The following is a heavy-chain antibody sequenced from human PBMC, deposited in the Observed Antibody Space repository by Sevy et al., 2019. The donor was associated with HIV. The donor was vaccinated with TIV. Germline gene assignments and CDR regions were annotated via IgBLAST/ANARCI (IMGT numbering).Heavy chain of an antibody. CDR1: GFTFSSYS. D-gene: IGHD2-2*02. V-gene: IGHV3-21*01. J-gene: IGHJ4*02. CDR3: ARKRYCSSTSCYTGFDY. CDR2: ISSSSSYI. Sequence: GGSLRLSCAASGFTFSSYSMNWVRQAPGKGLEWVSSISSSSSYIYYADSVKGRFSISRDNAKNSLYLQMNSPRAEDTAVYYCARKRYCSSTSCYTGFDYWGQGTLVTVSS.